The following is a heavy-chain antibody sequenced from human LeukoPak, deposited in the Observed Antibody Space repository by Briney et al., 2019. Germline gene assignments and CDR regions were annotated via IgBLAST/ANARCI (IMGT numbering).Heavy chain of an antibody. CDR2: IYSDGRT. CDR1: GFTVSNTY. D-gene: IGHD2/OR15-2a*01. V-gene: IGHV3-53*05. J-gene: IGHJ4*02. Sequence: GGSLRLSCAASGFTVSNTYMSWVRQAPGKGLEWVSIIYSDGRTYYADSVKGRFTISRDNSKSTLYLQMSSLRAEGTAVYLCVKDLRSDFMGVLSRYLSYWGQGTLVTVSS. CDR3: VKDLRSDFMGVLSRYLSY.